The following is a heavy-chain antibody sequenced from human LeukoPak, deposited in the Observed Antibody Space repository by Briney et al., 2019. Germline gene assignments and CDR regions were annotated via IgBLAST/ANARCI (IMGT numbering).Heavy chain of an antibody. J-gene: IGHJ6*03. CDR2: IYYSGST. V-gene: IGHV4-59*01. CDR1: GGSISSYY. D-gene: IGHD5-18*01. Sequence: ASETLSLTCTVSGGSISSYYCSWSRQPPGQGQEWIGYIYYSGSTNYNPYLKSRVTISVDTSKNQFSLKLSSVTAADTAVYYCARGQVPRRYSYHHEDYYYMDVWGKGTTVTVSS. CDR3: ARGQVPRRYSYHHEDYYYMDV.